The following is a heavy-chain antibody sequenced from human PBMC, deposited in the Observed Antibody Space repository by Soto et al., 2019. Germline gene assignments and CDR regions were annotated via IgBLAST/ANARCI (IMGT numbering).Heavy chain of an antibody. D-gene: IGHD6-19*01. CDR2: IIPILGIA. CDR1: GGTFSSYT. Sequence: VQLVQSGAEVKKPGSSVKVSCKASGGTFSSYTISWVRQAPGQGLEWMGRIIPILGIANYAQKFQGRVTITADKSTITAYMELSSLSSEDTAVYYCARDRSMGSGWDNWFDPWGQGTLVTVSS. V-gene: IGHV1-69*08. J-gene: IGHJ5*02. CDR3: ARDRSMGSGWDNWFDP.